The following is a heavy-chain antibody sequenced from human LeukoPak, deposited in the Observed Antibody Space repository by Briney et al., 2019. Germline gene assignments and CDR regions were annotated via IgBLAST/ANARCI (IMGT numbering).Heavy chain of an antibody. CDR3: ARPRGYSYGPLDS. D-gene: IGHD5-18*01. Sequence: SETLSLTCAVYGGSFSGYYWSWIRQPPGKGLEWIGEINHSGSTNYNPSLKSRVTISVDTSKNQFSLKLSSVTAADTAVYFCARPRGYSYGPLDSWGQGTLVTVSS. CDR1: GGSFSGYY. CDR2: INHSGST. J-gene: IGHJ4*02. V-gene: IGHV4-34*01.